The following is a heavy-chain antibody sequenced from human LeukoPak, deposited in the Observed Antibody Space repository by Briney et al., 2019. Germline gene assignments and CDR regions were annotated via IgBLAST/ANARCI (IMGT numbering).Heavy chain of an antibody. CDR3: AKLGGHPLHNYYVGV. D-gene: IGHD3-16*01. CDR1: GFTFSSYA. V-gene: IGHV3-23*01. J-gene: IGHJ6*03. Sequence: TGGSLRLSCAASGFTFSSYAMSWVRRAPGKGLEWVSAISGSGGSTYYADSVKGRFTISRDNSKNTLYLQMNSLRAEDTAVYYCAKLGGHPLHNYYVGVWGKGTTVAVSS. CDR2: ISGSGGST.